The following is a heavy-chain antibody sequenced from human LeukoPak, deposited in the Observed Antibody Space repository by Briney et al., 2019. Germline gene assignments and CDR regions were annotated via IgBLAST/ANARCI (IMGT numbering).Heavy chain of an antibody. CDR3: ARGGGLGAYYYYMDV. CDR1: GGSVSSFY. CDR2: IYYGGIT. J-gene: IGHJ6*03. Sequence: PSETLSLTCTVSGGSVSSFYWSWIRQIPGKGLEWIGYIYYGGITNYNPSLKSRVTMSLHTSKNQVSLRLTSVTAADTAVYYCARGGGLGAYYYYMDVWGKGTTVTISS. D-gene: IGHD1-26*01. V-gene: IGHV4-59*02.